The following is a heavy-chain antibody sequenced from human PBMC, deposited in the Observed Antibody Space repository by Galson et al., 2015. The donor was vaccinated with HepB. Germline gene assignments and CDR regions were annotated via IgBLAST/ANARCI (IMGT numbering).Heavy chain of an antibody. D-gene: IGHD3-10*01. Sequence: CAISGDSVSSKSAAWNWIRQSPSRGLEWLGRTYYRSKWYNDYALSVKSRIAINPDTSKNQFSLQLNSVTPEDTAMYYCARSTFRELLLWFDSWGQGTLVTVSS. CDR3: ARSTFRELLLWFDS. CDR2: TYYRSKWYN. J-gene: IGHJ5*01. V-gene: IGHV6-1*01. CDR1: GDSVSSKSAA.